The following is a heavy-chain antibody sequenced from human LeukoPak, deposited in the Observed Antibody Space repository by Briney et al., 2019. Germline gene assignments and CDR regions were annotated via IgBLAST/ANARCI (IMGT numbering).Heavy chain of an antibody. V-gene: IGHV3-20*04. D-gene: IGHD3-22*01. CDR2: INWNGGST. Sequence: GRSLRLSCAASGFTFDDYGMSWVRQAPGKGLEWVSGINWNGGSTGYADSVKGRFTISRDNAKNSLYLQMNSLRAEDTALYYCARDYYDSSGPHDAFDIWGQGTMVTVSS. CDR1: GFTFDDYG. J-gene: IGHJ3*02. CDR3: ARDYYDSSGPHDAFDI.